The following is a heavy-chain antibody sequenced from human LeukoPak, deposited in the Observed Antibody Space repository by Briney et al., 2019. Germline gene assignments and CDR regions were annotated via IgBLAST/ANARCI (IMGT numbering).Heavy chain of an antibody. V-gene: IGHV1-18*01. CDR3: ARDYYDSSGYYYYDY. Sequence: GASVKVSCKASGYTFTSYGISWVRQAPGQGLAWMGWISAYNGNTNYAQKLQGRVTMTTDTSTSTAYMELRSLRSDDTAVYYCARDYYDSSGYYYYDYWGQGTLVTVSS. J-gene: IGHJ4*02. D-gene: IGHD3-22*01. CDR1: GYTFTSYG. CDR2: ISAYNGNT.